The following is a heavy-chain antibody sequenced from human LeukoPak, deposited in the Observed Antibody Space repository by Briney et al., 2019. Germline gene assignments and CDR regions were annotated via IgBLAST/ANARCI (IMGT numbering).Heavy chain of an antibody. Sequence: GESLKISCKGSGYSFTSYWIGWVRQMPGKGLEWMGSIYPGDSDTIYSPSFQGQVTISADKSISTAYLQWSSLKASDTAMYYCARQRTVTTVDYWGQGTLVTVSS. CDR3: ARQRTVTTVDY. D-gene: IGHD4-17*01. CDR2: IYPGDSDT. J-gene: IGHJ4*02. CDR1: GYSFTSYW. V-gene: IGHV5-51*01.